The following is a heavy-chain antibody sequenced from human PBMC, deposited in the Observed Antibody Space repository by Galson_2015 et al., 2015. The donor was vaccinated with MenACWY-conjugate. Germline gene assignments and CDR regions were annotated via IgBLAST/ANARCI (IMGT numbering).Heavy chain of an antibody. D-gene: IGHD3-16*02. V-gene: IGHV1-18*01. Sequence: SVKVSCKASGYTFTSYGISWVRQAPGQGLEWMGWISAYTGNTNYAQKLQGRVTMTTDTSTSTAYMELRSLRSDDTAVYYCARSSFGSFGVWGSYRSDAFDIWGQGTMVTVSS. CDR1: GYTFTSYG. J-gene: IGHJ3*02. CDR3: ARSSFGSFGVWGSYRSDAFDI. CDR2: ISAYTGNT.